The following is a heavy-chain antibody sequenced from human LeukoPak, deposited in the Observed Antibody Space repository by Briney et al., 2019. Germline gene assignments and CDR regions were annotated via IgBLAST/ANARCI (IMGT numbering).Heavy chain of an antibody. J-gene: IGHJ4*02. Sequence: GASVKVSCKATGYTFTSCYMHWLRQAPGQGLEWMGVINPSGATTTYAQKFQGRVTMARDTSTKTVYMELSSLRSEDTALYYCARDYYDSSGYFYFLYWGQGTLVTVPS. V-gene: IGHV1-46*01. CDR1: GYTFTSCY. CDR3: ARDYYDSSGYFYFLY. D-gene: IGHD3-22*01. CDR2: INPSGATT.